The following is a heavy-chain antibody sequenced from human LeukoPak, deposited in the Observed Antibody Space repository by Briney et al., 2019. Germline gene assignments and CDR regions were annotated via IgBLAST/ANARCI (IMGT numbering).Heavy chain of an antibody. D-gene: IGHD3-22*01. CDR1: GFTFSTYV. Sequence: GGSLRLSCAASGFTFSTYVVNWVRQAPGKGLEWVSTITGSGGSTYCADSVKGRFTISRDNSKNTLYLQMNSLRAEDTAVYYCAKDRGRYYESSGQYWGYYFDSWGQGILVTVST. J-gene: IGHJ4*02. CDR3: AKDRGRYYESSGQYWGYYFDS. V-gene: IGHV3-23*01. CDR2: ITGSGGST.